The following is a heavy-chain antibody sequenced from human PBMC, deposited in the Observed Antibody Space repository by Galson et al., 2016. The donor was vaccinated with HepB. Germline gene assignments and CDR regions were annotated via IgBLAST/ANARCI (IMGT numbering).Heavy chain of an antibody. CDR2: VNYVGRA. CDR1: GGSLSGYY. Sequence: SETLSLTCGVFGGSLSGYYWSWVRQPPGMGLEWIGEVNYVGRANYNPSLRNRVTISVDVSNNQFSLNLKSLSAADTAVYYCAKTVTTISPHDSNDLDVWGQGTTVTVSS. J-gene: IGHJ6*02. V-gene: IGHV4-34*01. CDR3: AKTVTTISPHDSNDLDV. D-gene: IGHD4-17*01.